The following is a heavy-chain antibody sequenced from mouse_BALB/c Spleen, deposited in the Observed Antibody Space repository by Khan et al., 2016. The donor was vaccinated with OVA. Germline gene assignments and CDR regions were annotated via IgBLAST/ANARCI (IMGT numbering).Heavy chain of an antibody. D-gene: IGHD2-14*01. CDR1: GFTFSSYA. V-gene: IGHV5-6-5*01. CDR3: AREAYRYDEYYFDY. Sequence: VQLKESGGGSVKPGGSLKLSCVVSGFTFSSYAMSWVRQTPEKRLEWVASISSGGSNYYPDSVKGRFTISRDNARNILYLQMSSLRSEDMAMYYCAREAYRYDEYYFDYWGQGTTLTVSS. J-gene: IGHJ2*01. CDR2: ISSGGSN.